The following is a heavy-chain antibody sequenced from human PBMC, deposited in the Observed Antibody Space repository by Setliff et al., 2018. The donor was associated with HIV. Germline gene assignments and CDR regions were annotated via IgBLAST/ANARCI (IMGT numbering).Heavy chain of an antibody. D-gene: IGHD6-13*01. V-gene: IGHV1-69*13. CDR3: ARGRSAGYSSIYYFDY. J-gene: IGHJ4*02. Sequence: ASVKVSCKASADTFSSYAISWVRQAPGQGLEWMGGIIPIFGTANYAQKFQGRVTITADESTSTAYMELSSLRSEDTAVYYCARGRSAGYSSIYYFDYWGQGTLVTVSS. CDR1: ADTFSSYA. CDR2: IIPIFGTA.